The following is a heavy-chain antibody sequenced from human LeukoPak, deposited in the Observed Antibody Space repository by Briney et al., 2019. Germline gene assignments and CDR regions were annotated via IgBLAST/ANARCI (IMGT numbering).Heavy chain of an antibody. Sequence: GGSLRLSCAAPGITFSSYAMTWVRQAPGKGLEWVSTITGTGGDTNYADSVKGRVTISRDNSKNTLYLQMNSLRAEDTATYYCAKGGANRVYYFDSWGQGTLVTVSS. J-gene: IGHJ4*02. CDR2: ITGTGGDT. CDR3: AKGGANRVYYFDS. D-gene: IGHD2/OR15-2a*01. V-gene: IGHV3-23*01. CDR1: GITFSSYA.